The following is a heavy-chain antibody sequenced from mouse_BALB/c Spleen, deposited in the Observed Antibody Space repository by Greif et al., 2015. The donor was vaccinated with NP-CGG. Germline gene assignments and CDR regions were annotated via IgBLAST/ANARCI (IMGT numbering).Heavy chain of an antibody. CDR1: GFSLTSYG. V-gene: IGHV2-6-1*01. Sequence: VQRVESGPGLVAPSQSLSITCTISGFSLTSYGVHWVRQPPGKGLEWLVVIWGDGSTTYNSALKSRLSISKDNSKSXVFLKMNSLQTDDTAMYYCARQNYRYDGGFAYWGQGTLVTVSA. D-gene: IGHD2-14*01. J-gene: IGHJ3*01. CDR2: IWGDGST. CDR3: ARQNYRYDGGFAY.